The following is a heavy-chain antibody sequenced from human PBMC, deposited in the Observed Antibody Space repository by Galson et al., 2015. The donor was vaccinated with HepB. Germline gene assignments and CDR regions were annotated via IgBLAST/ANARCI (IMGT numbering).Heavy chain of an antibody. D-gene: IGHD2-15*01. V-gene: IGHV3-33*01. CDR1: GFTFSSYG. J-gene: IGHJ4*02. CDR3: ARVAAEGNYFDY. CDR2: IWYDGSNK. Sequence: SLRLSCAASGFTFSSYGMHWVRQAPGKGLEWVAVIWYDGSNKYYADSVKGRFTISRDNSKNTLYLQMNSLRAEDTAVYYCARVAAEGNYFDYWGQGTLVTVSS.